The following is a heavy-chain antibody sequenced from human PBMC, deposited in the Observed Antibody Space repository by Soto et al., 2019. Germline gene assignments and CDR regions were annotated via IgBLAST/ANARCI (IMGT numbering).Heavy chain of an antibody. V-gene: IGHV4-39*07. CDR2: INHRGST. Sequence: ASETLSLTCTVSGGSFSSSSYYWSWIRQPPGKGLEWIGEINHRGSTNYNPSLKSRVTISVDTSKNQFSLKLSSVTAADTAVYYCARYMGGMDVWGQGTTVTVSS. J-gene: IGHJ6*02. CDR3: ARYMGGMDV. CDR1: GGSFSSSSYY. D-gene: IGHD3-10*01.